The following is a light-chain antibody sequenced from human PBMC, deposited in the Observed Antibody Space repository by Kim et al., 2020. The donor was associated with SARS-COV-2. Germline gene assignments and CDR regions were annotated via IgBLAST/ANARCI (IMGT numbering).Light chain of an antibody. CDR2: GAS. Sequence: EIVLTQSPATLSVSPGERATLSCRASQSVNNNVAWYQQKPREPPTRLLYGASATANGVPARFTSSGCGTAFTLTISSLKSADFVVYYYRQYKNWPLTFGGGTKVDIK. J-gene: IGKJ4*02. CDR3: RQYKNWPLT. CDR1: QSVNNN. V-gene: IGKV3-15*01.